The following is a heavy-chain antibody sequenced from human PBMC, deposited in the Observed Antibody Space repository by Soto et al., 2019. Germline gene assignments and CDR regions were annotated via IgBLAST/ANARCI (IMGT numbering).Heavy chain of an antibody. J-gene: IGHJ5*02. CDR3: ASSRITMVRGLIDDWIDP. CDR1: GGSISSGGYY. V-gene: IGHV4-31*03. D-gene: IGHD3-10*01. Sequence: PSETLSLTCTVSGGSISSGGYYWSWIRQHPGKGLEWIGYIYYSGSTYYNPSLKSRVTISVDTSKNQFSLKLSSVTAADTAVYYCASSRITMVRGLIDDWIDPSGQRTLVTVSS. CDR2: IYYSGST.